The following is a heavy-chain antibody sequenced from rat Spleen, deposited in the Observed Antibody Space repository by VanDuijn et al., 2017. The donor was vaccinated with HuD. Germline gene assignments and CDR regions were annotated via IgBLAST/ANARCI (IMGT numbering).Heavy chain of an antibody. D-gene: IGHD1-9*01. CDR1: GLSFSNYD. V-gene: IGHV5-20*01. J-gene: IGHJ3*01. CDR3: VNTYYGYWFGY. CDR2: ISYDGTAT. Sequence: EVHLVESGGDLMQPGRSMNFSCAASGLSFSNYDMAWVRQAPTKGLEWVASISYDGTATYYRDSVKGRFTISRDNAKSSLSLQMDSLRSEDTATYYCVNTYYGYWFGYWGQGTLVTVSS.